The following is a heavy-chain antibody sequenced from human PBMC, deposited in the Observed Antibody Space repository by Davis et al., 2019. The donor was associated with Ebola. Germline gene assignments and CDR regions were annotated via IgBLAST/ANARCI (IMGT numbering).Heavy chain of an antibody. CDR2: IYYSGST. J-gene: IGHJ6*02. CDR1: GGSISSYY. V-gene: IGHV4-59*01. D-gene: IGHD3-22*01. CDR3: ARDADPDSSGYYFSSFLYGMDV. Sequence: PSETLSLTCTVSGGSISSYYWSWIRQPPGKGLVWIGYIYYSGSTNYNPSLKSRVTISVDTSKNQFSLKLSSVTAADTAVYYCARDADPDSSGYYFSSFLYGMDVWRQGTTVTVAS.